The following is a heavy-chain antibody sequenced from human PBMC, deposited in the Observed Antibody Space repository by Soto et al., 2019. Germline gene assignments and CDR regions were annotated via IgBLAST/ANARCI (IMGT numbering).Heavy chain of an antibody. Sequence: QVLLQESGPGLVKPSGTLSLTCAVSGDSISVNTWWSWVRQTPGKGLEWIGEILHSGSVNYNPSLKSRVTISIDKSKNQVSLRLSSMTAAETALYYCAGLVGRGKFSRLQYWGQGTLVTVSS. CDR3: AGLVGRGKFSRLQY. CDR1: GDSISVNTW. V-gene: IGHV4-4*02. J-gene: IGHJ1*01. D-gene: IGHD6-6*01. CDR2: ILHSGSV.